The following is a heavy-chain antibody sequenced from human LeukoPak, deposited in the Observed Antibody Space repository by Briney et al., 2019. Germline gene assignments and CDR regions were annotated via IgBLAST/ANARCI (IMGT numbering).Heavy chain of an antibody. CDR1: GFVFSSYW. J-gene: IGHJ5*02. D-gene: IGHD3-16*01. V-gene: IGHV3-74*01. CDR2: INTDGSIT. Sequence: GGSLRLSCAASGFVFSSYWMHWVRHVPGKGLVWVSRINTDGSITNYADSVRGRFTISRDNAKRTLFLQMNSLRAEDTAVYYCTRDTFGPDDHWGQGTLVTVSS. CDR3: TRDTFGPDDH.